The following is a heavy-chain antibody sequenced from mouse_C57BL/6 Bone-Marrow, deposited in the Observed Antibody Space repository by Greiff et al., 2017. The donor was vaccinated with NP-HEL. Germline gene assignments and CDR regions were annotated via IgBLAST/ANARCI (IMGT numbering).Heavy chain of an antibody. CDR2: IDPSDSYT. CDR1: GYTFTSYW. D-gene: IGHD1-1*01. V-gene: IGHV1-69*01. Sequence: QVQLQHPGAELVMPGASVKLSCKASGYTFTSYWMHWVKQRPGQGLEWIGEIDPSDSYTNYNQKFKGKSTLTVDKSSSTAYMQLSSLTSEDSAVYYCARAIEDYYGRWYFDVWGTGTTVTVSS. J-gene: IGHJ1*03. CDR3: ARAIEDYYGRWYFDV.